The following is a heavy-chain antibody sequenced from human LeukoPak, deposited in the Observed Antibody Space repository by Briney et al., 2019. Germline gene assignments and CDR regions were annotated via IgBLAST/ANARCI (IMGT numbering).Heavy chain of an antibody. Sequence: GRSLRLSCAAFGFAFDDYAMHWVRQAPGKGLEWVSGISWNSGSIGYADSVKGRFTISRDNAKNSLYLQMNSLRAEDTALYYCAKDIATGNRLYYFDYWGQGTLVTVSS. D-gene: IGHD1-14*01. CDR1: GFAFDDYA. CDR3: AKDIATGNRLYYFDY. V-gene: IGHV3-9*01. J-gene: IGHJ4*02. CDR2: ISWNSGSI.